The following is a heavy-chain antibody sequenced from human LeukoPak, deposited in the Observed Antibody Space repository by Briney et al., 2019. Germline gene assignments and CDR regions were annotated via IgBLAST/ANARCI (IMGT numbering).Heavy chain of an antibody. CDR1: GFTFSSYS. Sequence: SGGSLRLSCAASGFTFSSYSMNWVRQAPGKGLEWVSYISSSSSTIYYADSVKGRFTISRDNAKNSLYLQMNSLRAEDTAVYYRARAQGYSSSWHYYYYYMDVWGKGTMVTVSS. V-gene: IGHV3-48*01. CDR2: ISSSSSTI. D-gene: IGHD6-13*01. CDR3: ARAQGYSSSWHYYYYYMDV. J-gene: IGHJ6*03.